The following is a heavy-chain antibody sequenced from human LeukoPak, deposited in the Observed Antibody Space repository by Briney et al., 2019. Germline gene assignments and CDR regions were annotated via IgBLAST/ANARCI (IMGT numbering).Heavy chain of an antibody. V-gene: IGHV5-51*01. Sequence: GESLKISCKGSGYSFISHWIGWVRQVPGKGLEWMGIIYPGDSDTRYSPSFQGQVTISADKSISTAYLQWSSLKASDTAMYYCARQGAQLWLQSFDYWGQGTLVTVSS. CDR3: ARQGAQLWLQSFDY. D-gene: IGHD5-18*01. J-gene: IGHJ4*02. CDR1: GYSFISHW. CDR2: IYPGDSDT.